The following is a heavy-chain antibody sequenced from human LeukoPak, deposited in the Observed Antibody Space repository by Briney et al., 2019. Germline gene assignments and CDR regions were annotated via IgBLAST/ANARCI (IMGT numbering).Heavy chain of an antibody. D-gene: IGHD2-21*02. J-gene: IGHJ4*02. CDR2: IKSKTDGGTT. Sequence: GGSLRLSCAASGFTLSNAWMSWVRQAPGKGLEWVGRIKSKTDGGTTDYAAPVKRRFTISRDDSKNTLYLQMNSLKPEDTAVYYCTTGSIVVVTANVYWGQGNLVTVSS. CDR3: TTGSIVVVTANVY. V-gene: IGHV3-15*01. CDR1: GFTLSNAW.